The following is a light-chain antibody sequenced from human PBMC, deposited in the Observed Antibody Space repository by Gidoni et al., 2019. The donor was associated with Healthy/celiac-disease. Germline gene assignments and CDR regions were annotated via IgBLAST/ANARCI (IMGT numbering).Light chain of an antibody. V-gene: IGLV1-40*01. CDR1: SSNIGAGYD. Sequence: QSVLTPPPSLSGAPGQRVTISCTGSSSNIGAGYDVHWYQQLPGTAPKLLIYGNNNRPSGVPDRFSGSKSGTSASLAITGLQAEDEADYYGQSYDSSLSGWVFGGGTKLTVL. CDR3: QSYDSSLSGWV. J-gene: IGLJ3*02. CDR2: GNN.